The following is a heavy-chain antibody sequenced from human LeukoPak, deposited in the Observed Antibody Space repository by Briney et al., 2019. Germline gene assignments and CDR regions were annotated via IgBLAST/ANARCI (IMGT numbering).Heavy chain of an antibody. D-gene: IGHD1-14*01. CDR1: GYTFTSYD. V-gene: IGHV7-4-1*02. CDR3: AREGLRYPGYSYGMDV. Sequence: ASVNVSCKASGYTFTSYDINWVRQATGQGLEWMGWINTSTGNPTYAQGFTGRFVFSLDTSVSTAYLQISSLKAEDTAVYYCAREGLRYPGYSYGMDVWGQGTTVTVSS. J-gene: IGHJ6*02. CDR2: INTSTGNP.